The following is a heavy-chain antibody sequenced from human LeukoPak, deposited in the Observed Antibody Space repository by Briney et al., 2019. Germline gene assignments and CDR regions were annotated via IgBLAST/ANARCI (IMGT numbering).Heavy chain of an antibody. CDR2: INHSGST. V-gene: IGHV4-34*01. CDR3: ARQGIAVAGSYYFDY. CDR1: GGSFSGYY. J-gene: IGHJ4*02. D-gene: IGHD6-19*01. Sequence: KPSETLSLTCAVYGGSFSGYYWSWIRQPPGKGLEWIGEINHSGSTNYNPSLKSRVTISVDTSKNHFSLKLTSVIAADTAVYFFARQGIAVAGSYYFDYWGQGTLVTVSS.